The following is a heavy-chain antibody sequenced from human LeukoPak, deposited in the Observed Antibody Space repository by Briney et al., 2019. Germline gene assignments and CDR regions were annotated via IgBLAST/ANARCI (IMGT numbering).Heavy chain of an antibody. CDR2: IYYTGST. J-gene: IGHJ4*02. CDR3: ARFSQYYDSPTHYLDY. V-gene: IGHV4-59*08. D-gene: IGHD2/OR15-2a*01. Sequence: PGGSLRLSCAASGFTFSSYAMSWVRQPPGTGLEWLAYIYYTGSTNYNPSLKTRLTISVDTSKNQFSLRLNSVTAADTAVYYCARFSQYYDSPTHYLDYWGQGILVTVSS. CDR1: GFTFSSYA.